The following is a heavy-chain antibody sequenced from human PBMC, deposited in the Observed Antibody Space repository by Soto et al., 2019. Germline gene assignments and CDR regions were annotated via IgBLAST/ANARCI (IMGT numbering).Heavy chain of an antibody. D-gene: IGHD5-18*01. CDR3: ARGGGYRYGPIGDYYYGMDV. J-gene: IGHJ6*02. V-gene: IGHV4-61*01. CDR1: GGSVSSGSYY. Sequence: SSETLSLTCTVSGGSVSSGSYYWSWIRQPPGKGLEWIGYIYYSGSTNYNPSLKSRVTISVDTSKNQFSLKLSSVAAADTAVYYCARGGGYRYGPIGDYYYGMDVWGQGTTVTVSS. CDR2: IYYSGST.